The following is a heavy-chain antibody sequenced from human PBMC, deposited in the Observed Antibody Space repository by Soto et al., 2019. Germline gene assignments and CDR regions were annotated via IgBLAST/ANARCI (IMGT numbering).Heavy chain of an antibody. CDR3: ARDVWSMDTWNDPHFDY. CDR2: ISALTGET. J-gene: IGHJ4*02. Sequence: QVLLVQSGPELKRPGASVMLSCKASGYTFTSFGFSWVRQAPGQQGLEWVGWISALTGETKFAQRCQDRIDLTTDTETKTGYMELRSLTPDDTAVYFCARDVWSMDTWNDPHFDYWGRGTLVSVSP. D-gene: IGHD1-1*01. V-gene: IGHV1-18*01. CDR1: GYTFTSFG.